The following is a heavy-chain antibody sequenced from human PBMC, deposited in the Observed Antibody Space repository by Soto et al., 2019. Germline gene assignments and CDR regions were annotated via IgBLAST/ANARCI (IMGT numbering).Heavy chain of an antibody. CDR2: IHWDDDK. Sequence: QITLKESGPTLVKPTQTLTLTCTFSGFSLSTPGAGVGWIRLPPGKALEWLALIHWDDDKRYSPSLKTRLLITKDSSKNQGVLTMTNRDPVDTATYYCAHGLPYRSSWYKRYCDLWGPGTLVTVSS. J-gene: IGHJ2*01. CDR3: AHGLPYRSSWYKRYCDL. V-gene: IGHV2-5*02. CDR1: GFSLSTPGAG. D-gene: IGHD6-13*01.